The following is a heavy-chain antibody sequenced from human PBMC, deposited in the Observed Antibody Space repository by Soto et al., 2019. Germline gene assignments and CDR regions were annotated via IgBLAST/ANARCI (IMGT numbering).Heavy chain of an antibody. V-gene: IGHV4-39*01. CDR1: GAPISSNDYF. CDR2: MLYSGGT. Sequence: QLQLQESGPGLVKPSETLSLTCTVSGAPISSNDYFWGWIRQPPVKGLEFIAGMLYSGGTYHEPSLKSRVTMSLATSKNQCSLKLKSVTAADTATYYRAGVVVGDTRHSDVDPWGQGTLVTFSS. D-gene: IGHD2-15*01. J-gene: IGHJ5*02. CDR3: AGVVVGDTRHSDVDP.